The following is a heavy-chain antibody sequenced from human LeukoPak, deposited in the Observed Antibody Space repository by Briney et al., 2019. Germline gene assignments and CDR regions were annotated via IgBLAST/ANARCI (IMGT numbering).Heavy chain of an antibody. CDR3: ASYFHYGDYASLWY. J-gene: IGHJ4*02. CDR1: GFTFNTYA. D-gene: IGHD4-17*01. V-gene: IGHV3-23*01. CDR2: ISENGEST. Sequence: SGGSRRLSCAASGFTFNTYAMSWVRQAPGKGLEWVSSISENGESTYYADSVKGRFTISRDNSRNTLYLQMNSLRAEDTAVYYCASYFHYGDYASLWYWGQGTLVTVSS.